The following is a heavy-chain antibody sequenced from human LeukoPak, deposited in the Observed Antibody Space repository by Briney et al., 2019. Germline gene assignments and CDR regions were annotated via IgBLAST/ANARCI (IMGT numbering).Heavy chain of an antibody. J-gene: IGHJ6*02. Sequence: ASVKVSCKASGYTFTSYDINWVRQATGQGLEWMGWMNPNSGNTGYAQKFQGRVTMTRNTSISIAYMELSSLRSEDTAVYYCAREEYSYYYYGMDVWGQGTTVTVSS. V-gene: IGHV1-8*01. CDR1: GYTFTSYD. D-gene: IGHD5-18*01. CDR2: MNPNSGNT. CDR3: AREEYSYYYYGMDV.